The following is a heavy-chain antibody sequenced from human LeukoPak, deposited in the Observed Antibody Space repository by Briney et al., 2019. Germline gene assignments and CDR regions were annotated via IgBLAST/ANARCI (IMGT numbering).Heavy chain of an antibody. V-gene: IGHV3-23*01. D-gene: IGHD3-16*01. CDR1: GFTFSSYA. CDR2: ISGSGGST. J-gene: IGHJ4*02. CDR3: AKEAGGPRPTKLSHYFDY. Sequence: GGSLRLSCAASGFTFSSYAMSWVRQAPGKGLEWVSAISGSGGSTYYADSVKGRFTISRDNSKNTLYLQMNSLRAEDTAVYYCAKEAGGPRPTKLSHYFDYWGQGTLVTVSS.